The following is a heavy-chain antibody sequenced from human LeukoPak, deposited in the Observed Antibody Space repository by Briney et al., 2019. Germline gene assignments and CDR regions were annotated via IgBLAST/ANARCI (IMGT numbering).Heavy chain of an antibody. CDR3: ARDQYSYAHAAH. CDR1: GGSISSYY. Sequence: SETLSLTCTVSGGSISSYYWSWIRQPPGKGLEWIGYIDYTGNTNYNPSLKSRATISVDTSKNQFSLNLSSVTAADTAVYYCARDQYSYAHAAHWGQGTLVTVSS. J-gene: IGHJ4*02. D-gene: IGHD5-18*01. CDR2: IDYTGNT. V-gene: IGHV4-59*01.